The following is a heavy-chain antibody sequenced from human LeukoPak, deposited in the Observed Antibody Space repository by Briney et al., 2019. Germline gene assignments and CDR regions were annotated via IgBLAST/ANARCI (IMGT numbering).Heavy chain of an antibody. CDR2: ISSSGSTI. CDR3: ARDHYDILTGYRYYYYGMDV. CDR1: GFTFSDYY. V-gene: IGHV3-11*04. D-gene: IGHD3-9*01. J-gene: IGHJ6*02. Sequence: PGGSLRLSCAASGFTFSDYYMSWIRQAPGKGLEWVSYISSSGSTIYYADSVEGRFTISRDNAKNSLYLQMNSLRAEDTAVYYCARDHYDILTGYRYYYYGMDVWGQGTTVTVSS.